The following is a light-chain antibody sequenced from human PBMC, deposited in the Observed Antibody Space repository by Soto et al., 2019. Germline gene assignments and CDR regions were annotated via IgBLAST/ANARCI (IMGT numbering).Light chain of an antibody. CDR3: QQYNNYLWT. Sequence: DIQMTQSPSSLAASLGDRVTITCRASQSISSWLAWYQQKPGKAPKVLIYDASTLQSGVPSRFRGSGSGTEFTLTISSLQPDDFETYYCQQYNNYLWTFGQGTKVDIK. CDR1: QSISSW. J-gene: IGKJ1*01. CDR2: DAS. V-gene: IGKV1-5*01.